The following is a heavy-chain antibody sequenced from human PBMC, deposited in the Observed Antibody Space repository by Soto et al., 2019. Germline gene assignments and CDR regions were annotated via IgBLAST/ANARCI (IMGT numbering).Heavy chain of an antibody. D-gene: IGHD2-2*01. CDR2: IKQDGSEK. V-gene: IGHV3-7*01. CDR1: GFRVSSYG. Sequence: SLRLAISASGFRVSSYGMSWVRPAPGKGLEWVANIKQDGSEKYYVDPVKGRFTISRDNAKNSPYLQMNSLRAEDTAVYYCARGQLTWNYWGQGNLV. J-gene: IGHJ4*02. CDR3: ARGQLTWNY.